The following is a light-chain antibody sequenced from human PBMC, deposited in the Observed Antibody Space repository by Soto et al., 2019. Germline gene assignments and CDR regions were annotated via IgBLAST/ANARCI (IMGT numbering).Light chain of an antibody. CDR3: NSYSGSGTLYV. V-gene: IGLV2-14*01. Sequence: QSVLTQPASVSGSPGQSITISCTGTSTDIGDYNYVSWYQHHPGKAPKLILYGVSNRPSGVSNRFSGSKSGNTASLTISGLQPEDEADYYCNSYSGSGTLYVFGTGTKVTVL. CDR2: GVS. CDR1: STDIGDYNY. J-gene: IGLJ1*01.